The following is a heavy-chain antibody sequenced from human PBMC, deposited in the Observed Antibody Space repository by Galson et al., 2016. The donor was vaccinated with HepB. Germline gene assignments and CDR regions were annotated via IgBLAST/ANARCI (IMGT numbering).Heavy chain of an antibody. Sequence: KVSCKASGGPFSSYAISWVRQAPGQGLEWMGGIIPIFGTANYAQKFQGRVTITADESTSTAYMELSSLRSEDTAVYYCARDRDYGGNSDDWYFDLWGRGTLVTVSS. CDR3: ARDRDYGGNSDDWYFDL. J-gene: IGHJ2*01. CDR1: GGPFSSYA. D-gene: IGHD4-23*01. V-gene: IGHV1-69*01. CDR2: IIPIFGTA.